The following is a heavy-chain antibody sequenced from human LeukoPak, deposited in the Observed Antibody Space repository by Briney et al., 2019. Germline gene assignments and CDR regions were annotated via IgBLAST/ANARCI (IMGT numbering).Heavy chain of an antibody. D-gene: IGHD6-25*01. CDR2: IEPDGSVK. J-gene: IGHJ4*02. Sequence: PGGSLTLSCAASRFTFSDLWMTWVRQAPGKGPEWAATIEPDGSVKYYVDSVKGRFTISRDNADNSLYLQMNSLRGEDTAVYFCARGGSDSSRYWLYWGQGTLVTVSS. V-gene: IGHV3-7*01. CDR1: RFTFSDLW. CDR3: ARGGSDSSRYWLY.